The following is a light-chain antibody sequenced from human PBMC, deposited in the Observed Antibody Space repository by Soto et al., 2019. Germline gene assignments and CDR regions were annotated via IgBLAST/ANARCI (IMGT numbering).Light chain of an antibody. CDR2: DAS. CDR1: QSVSSD. J-gene: IGKJ4*01. CDR3: QQYNNWPPLT. V-gene: IGKV3-15*01. Sequence: ELVKTKFPATLSVSPGERATLSCRASQSVSSDLAWYQQKPGQAPRLLIYDASTRATGIPVRFSGSGSGTEFTLTISSLQSEDFALYYCQQYNNWPPLTFGGGTKVEI.